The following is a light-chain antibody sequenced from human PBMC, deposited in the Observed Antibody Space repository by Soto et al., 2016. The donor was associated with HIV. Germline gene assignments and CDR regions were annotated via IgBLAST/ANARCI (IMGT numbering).Light chain of an antibody. CDR3: QAWDSNTVV. Sequence: SYELTQPPSVSVSPGQTATITCSGEKLGDKFASWYQQKPGQSPLLVIYQDNKRPSGIPERFSGSNSGNTATLTISGTQAMDKADYYCQAWDSNTVVFGGGTKLTVL. CDR1: KLGDKF. CDR2: QDN. J-gene: IGLJ2*01. V-gene: IGLV3-1*01.